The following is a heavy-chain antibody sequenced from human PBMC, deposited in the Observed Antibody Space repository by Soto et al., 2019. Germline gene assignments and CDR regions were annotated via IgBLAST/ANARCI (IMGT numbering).Heavy chain of an antibody. D-gene: IGHD3-10*01. V-gene: IGHV3-30*03. CDR2: ISYDGSNK. CDR3: ASPTSDLLF. Sequence: PGRSLRLSCAASGFTFSSYGMHWVRQAPGKGLEWVAVISYDGSNKYYADSVKGRFTISRDNSKNTLYLQMNSLRAEDTAVYYCASPTSDLLFWGQGTLVTVSS. J-gene: IGHJ4*02. CDR1: GFTFSSYG.